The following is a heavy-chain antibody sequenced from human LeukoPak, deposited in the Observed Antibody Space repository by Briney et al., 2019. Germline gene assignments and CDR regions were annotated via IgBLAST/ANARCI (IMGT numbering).Heavy chain of an antibody. J-gene: IGHJ4*02. V-gene: IGHV4-39*07. D-gene: IGHD5-18*01. CDR2: IYYSGST. Sequence: PSETLSLTCTVSGGSISSSSYYWGWIRQPPGKGLEWIGSIYYSGSTNYNPSLKSRVTISVDTSKNQFSLKLSSVTAADTAVYYCARAGGYSSGYQDYWGQGTLVTVSS. CDR1: GGSISSSSYY. CDR3: ARAGGYSSGYQDY.